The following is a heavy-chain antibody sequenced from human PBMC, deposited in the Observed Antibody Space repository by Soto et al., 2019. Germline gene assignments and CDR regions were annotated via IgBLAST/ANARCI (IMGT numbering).Heavy chain of an antibody. J-gene: IGHJ4*02. CDR3: ARDLGFLRYYFDY. CDR2: ISSSSSYI. D-gene: IGHD7-27*01. V-gene: IGHV3-21*01. CDR1: GFTFSSYS. Sequence: GGSLRLSCAASGFTFSSYSMNWVRQAPGKGLEWVSSISSSSSYIYYADSVKGRFTISRDNAKNSLYLQMNSLRAEDTAVYYCARDLGFLRYYFDYWGQGTLVTVSS.